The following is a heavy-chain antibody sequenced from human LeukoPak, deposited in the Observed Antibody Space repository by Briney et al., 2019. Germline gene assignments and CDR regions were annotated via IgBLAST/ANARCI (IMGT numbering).Heavy chain of an antibody. CDR3: AKDRCSNGIGCYYYYMDV. Sequence: GGSLRLSCAASGFTFSSYEMNWVRQAPGKGLEWVSYISSSGSTIYYADSVKGRFSISRDSSKNILYLQMNSLRAEDTAVYYCAKDRCSNGIGCYYYYMDVWGKGTTVTISS. J-gene: IGHJ6*03. D-gene: IGHD2-8*01. V-gene: IGHV3-48*03. CDR2: ISSSGSTI. CDR1: GFTFSSYE.